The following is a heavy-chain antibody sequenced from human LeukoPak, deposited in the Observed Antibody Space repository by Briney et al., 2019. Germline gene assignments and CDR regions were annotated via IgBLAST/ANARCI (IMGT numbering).Heavy chain of an antibody. Sequence: SETLSLTCTVSGYSISSGYHWGWIRQPPGKGLEWIGEINHSGSTNYNPSLKSRVTISVDTSKNQFSLKLSSVTAADTAVYYCASVFGDYWGQGTLVTVSS. D-gene: IGHD3-16*01. CDR1: GYSISSGYH. CDR2: INHSGST. J-gene: IGHJ4*02. V-gene: IGHV4-38-2*02. CDR3: ASVFGDY.